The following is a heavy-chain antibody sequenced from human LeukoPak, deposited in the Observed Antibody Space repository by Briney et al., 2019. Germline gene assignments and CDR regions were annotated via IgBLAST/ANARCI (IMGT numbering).Heavy chain of an antibody. CDR2: INHSGST. Sequence: SETLSLTCAVYGGSFSGYYWSWIRQPPGKGLEWIGEINHSGSTNYNPSLKSRVTISVDTSKNQFFLKLSSVTAADTAVYYCARGGDGYSSSWRYYYYYGMDVWGQGTTVTVSS. D-gene: IGHD6-13*01. CDR1: GGSFSGYY. CDR3: ARGGDGYSSSWRYYYYYGMDV. V-gene: IGHV4-34*01. J-gene: IGHJ6*02.